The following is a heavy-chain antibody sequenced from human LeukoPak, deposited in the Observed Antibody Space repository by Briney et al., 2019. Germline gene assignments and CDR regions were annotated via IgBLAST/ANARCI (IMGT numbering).Heavy chain of an antibody. CDR1: GFTFSSYS. J-gene: IGHJ4*02. D-gene: IGHD5-24*01. CDR2: MSNSGENT. CDR3: AKSGYNRFDY. V-gene: IGHV3-33*05. Sequence: PGRSLRLSCAASGFTFSSYSMQWVRQTPGKGLEWVGIMSNSGENTFYGEAVKGRFTISRDNSKNTLYLQMNSLRAEDTALYFCAKSGYNRFDYWGQGTLVTVSS.